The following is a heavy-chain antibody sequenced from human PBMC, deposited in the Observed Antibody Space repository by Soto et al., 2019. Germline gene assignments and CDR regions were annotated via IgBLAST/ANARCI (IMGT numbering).Heavy chain of an antibody. CDR1: GYTFTSYG. Sequence: ASVKVSCKASGYTFTSYGISWVRQAPGQGLEWMGWISACNGNTNYAQKLQGRVTMTTDTSTSTAYMELRSLRSDDTAVYYCARVGLLRQQLAYYFDYWGQGTLVTVSS. D-gene: IGHD6-13*01. V-gene: IGHV1-18*01. J-gene: IGHJ4*02. CDR2: ISACNGNT. CDR3: ARVGLLRQQLAYYFDY.